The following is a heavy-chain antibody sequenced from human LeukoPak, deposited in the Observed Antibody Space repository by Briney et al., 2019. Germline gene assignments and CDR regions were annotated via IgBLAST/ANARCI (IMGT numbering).Heavy chain of an antibody. D-gene: IGHD3-22*01. J-gene: IGHJ3*02. CDR2: ISSSSSYI. CDR1: GFTFSSYS. Sequence: GGSLRLSCAASGFTFSSYSMNWVRQAPGKGLEWVSSISSSSSYIYYADSVKGRFTISRDNAKNSLYLQMNSLRAEDTAVYYCARVFYYYDRPDAFDIWGQGTMVTVSS. V-gene: IGHV3-21*01. CDR3: ARVFYYYDRPDAFDI.